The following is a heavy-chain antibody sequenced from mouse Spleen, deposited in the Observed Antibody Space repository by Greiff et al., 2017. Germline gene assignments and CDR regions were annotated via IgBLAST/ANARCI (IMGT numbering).Heavy chain of an antibody. Sequence: EVKLVESGGGLVQPGGSLKLSCAASGFTLSSYGMSWVRQTPDKRLELVATINSNGGSTYYPDSVKGRFTISRDNAKNTLYLQMSSLKSEDTAMYYCARDSYYGSSSDYWGQGTTLTVSS. CDR3: ARDSYYGSSSDY. CDR1: GFTLSSYG. D-gene: IGHD1-1*01. CDR2: INSNGGST. V-gene: IGHV5-6-3*01. J-gene: IGHJ2*01.